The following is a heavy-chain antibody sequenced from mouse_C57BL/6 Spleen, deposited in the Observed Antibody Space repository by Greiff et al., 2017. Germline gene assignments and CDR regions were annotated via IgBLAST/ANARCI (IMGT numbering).Heavy chain of an antibody. CDR3: ARGSVDY. CDR2: ISSGSSTI. Sequence: EVKLMESGGGLVKPGGSLKLSCAASGFTFSDYGMHWVHQAPEKGLEWVAYISSGSSTIYYADTVKGRFTISRDNAKNTLFLQMTSLRSEDTAMYYCARGSVDYWGQGTTLTVSS. D-gene: IGHD1-1*02. CDR1: GFTFSDYG. J-gene: IGHJ2*01. V-gene: IGHV5-17*01.